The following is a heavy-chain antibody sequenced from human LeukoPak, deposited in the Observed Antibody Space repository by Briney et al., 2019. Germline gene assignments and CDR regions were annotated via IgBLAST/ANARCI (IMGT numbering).Heavy chain of an antibody. CDR3: ARDFRDGDSVFYYYYMDV. V-gene: IGHV4-59*11. D-gene: IGHD4-17*01. CDR1: GGTISSHY. Sequence: SETLSLTCTVSGGTISSHYWSRIRQPPGKGLEWIGYIYYSGSTNCNPSLKSRGTISIDTSKNQLSLKLSSVTAADTAVYYCARDFRDGDSVFYYYYMDVWGKGTTVTVSS. CDR2: IYYSGST. J-gene: IGHJ6*03.